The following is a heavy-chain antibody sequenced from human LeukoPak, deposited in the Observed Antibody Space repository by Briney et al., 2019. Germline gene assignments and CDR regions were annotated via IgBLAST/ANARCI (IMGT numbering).Heavy chain of an antibody. CDR2: ISTYNGNT. V-gene: IGHV1-18*01. Sequence: ASVKVSCKASGYTFTNHGISWVQQAPGQGLEWMGWISTYNGNTNYAQKLQGRVTMTTDTSTSTAYMELRSLRSDDTAVYYCARSGGWAYGDYDGFIAFDIWGQGTMVTVSS. J-gene: IGHJ3*02. CDR3: ARSGGWAYGDYDGFIAFDI. D-gene: IGHD4-17*01. CDR1: GYTFTNHG.